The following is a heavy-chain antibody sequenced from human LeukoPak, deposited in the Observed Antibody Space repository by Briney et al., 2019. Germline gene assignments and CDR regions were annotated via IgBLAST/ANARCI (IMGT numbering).Heavy chain of an antibody. Sequence: GGSLRLSCAASGFTFSSYWMSWVRQAPGKGLEWVANIKQDGSEKYYVDSVKGRFTISRDNAKNSLYLQMDSLRAEDTAVYYCARVPYDFWSGYVLFYYYMDVWGKGTTVTVSS. CDR2: IKQDGSEK. V-gene: IGHV3-7*01. D-gene: IGHD3-3*01. CDR1: GFTFSSYW. CDR3: ARVPYDFWSGYVLFYYYMDV. J-gene: IGHJ6*03.